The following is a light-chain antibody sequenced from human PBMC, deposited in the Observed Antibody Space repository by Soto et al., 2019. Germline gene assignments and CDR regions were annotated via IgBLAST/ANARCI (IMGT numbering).Light chain of an antibody. J-gene: IGKJ2*01. Sequence: DIQMTQSPSSLSAPVGDRVTITCRASQSISTFLNWYQQKPGKAPKVLIYAASSLQSGVPSRFSGSGSGTDFTLTISSLQPEDFATYYCQHSSSTSSYTFGQGTKWIS. CDR1: QSISTF. CDR3: QHSSSTSSYT. CDR2: AAS. V-gene: IGKV1-39*01.